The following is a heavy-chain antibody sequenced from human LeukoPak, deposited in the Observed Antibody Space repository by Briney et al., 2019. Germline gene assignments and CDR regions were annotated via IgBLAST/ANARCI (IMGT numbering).Heavy chain of an antibody. D-gene: IGHD3-10*02. J-gene: IGHJ4*02. CDR1: GFAFSRYA. V-gene: IGHV3-64D*09. CDR3: VKDQVLRGSGSYGDC. Sequence: GGSLRLSCSASGFAFSRYAMYWVRRAPGKGLEYVSAISRDGGTQYPADSVKGRITISRDNSKNTLYLQMSSLRPEDTAVYYYVKDQVLRGSGSYGDCWGQGTLVTVSS. CDR2: ISRDGGTQ.